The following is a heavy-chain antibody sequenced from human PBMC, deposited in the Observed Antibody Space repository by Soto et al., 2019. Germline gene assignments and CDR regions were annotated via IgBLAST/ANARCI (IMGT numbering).Heavy chain of an antibody. CDR1: GGTFSSYA. D-gene: IGHD4-17*01. CDR3: ARGMTTVVTNWFDP. V-gene: IGHV1-69*12. CDR2: IIPIFGTA. Sequence: QVQLVQSGAEVKKPGSSVKVSCKASGGTFSSYAISWVRQAPEQGLEWMGGIIPIFGTANYAQKFQGRVTITADESTSTAYMELSSLRSEDTAVYYCARGMTTVVTNWFDPWGQGTLVTVSS. J-gene: IGHJ5*02.